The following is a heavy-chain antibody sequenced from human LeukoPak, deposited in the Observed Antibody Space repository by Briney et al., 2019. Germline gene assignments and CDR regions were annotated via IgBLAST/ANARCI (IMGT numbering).Heavy chain of an antibody. V-gene: IGHV4-39*07. J-gene: IGHJ4*02. D-gene: IGHD2-2*02. CDR2: INHSGSA. CDR1: GGSISSSDYW. Sequence: PSETLSLTCSVFGGSISSSDYWWGWVRQPPGKGLERIAIINHSGSAYYNPSLKSRVTISVDTSKNQFSLKLSSVTAADTAVYYCARGRRGAGSTSCYTVWGQGTLVTVSS. CDR3: ARGRRGAGSTSCYTV.